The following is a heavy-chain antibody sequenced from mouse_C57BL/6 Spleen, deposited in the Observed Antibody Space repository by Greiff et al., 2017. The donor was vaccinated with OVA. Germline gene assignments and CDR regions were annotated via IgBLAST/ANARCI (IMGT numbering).Heavy chain of an antibody. CDR3: TRDYYGSY. CDR1: GFTFSSYA. V-gene: IGHV5-9-1*02. J-gene: IGHJ2*01. CDR2: LLRGFASL. D-gene: IGHD1-1*01. Sequence: EVQLVESGEGLVKPGGSLKLSCAASGFTFSSYAMSWVRQTPEQRLEFVSSLLRGFASLSYADTVKGRFTISRDNARNTLYLQMSSLKSEDTAMYYCTRDYYGSYWGQGTTLTVSS.